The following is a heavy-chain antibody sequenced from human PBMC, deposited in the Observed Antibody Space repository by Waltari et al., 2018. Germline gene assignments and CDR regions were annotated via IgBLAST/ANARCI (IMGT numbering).Heavy chain of an antibody. D-gene: IGHD3-10*01. V-gene: IGHV1-69*05. CDR2: IIPIFGTA. CDR3: ARGPGGYYGSGSLSLFDY. CDR1: GGTFSSYA. J-gene: IGHJ4*02. Sequence: QVQLVQSGAEVKKPGSSVKVSCKASGGTFSSYAISWGRQAPGQGLEWSGGIIPIFGTATYAQKFQGRVTITTDESTSTAYMELSSLRSEDTAVYYCARGPGGYYGSGSLSLFDYWGQGTLVTVSS.